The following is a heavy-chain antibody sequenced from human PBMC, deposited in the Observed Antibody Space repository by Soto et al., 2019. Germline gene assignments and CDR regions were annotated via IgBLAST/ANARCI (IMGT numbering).Heavy chain of an antibody. V-gene: IGHV1-58*01. CDR3: AAFATTGDAFDV. CDR1: GFTFTRSA. D-gene: IGHD4-17*01. J-gene: IGHJ3*01. Sequence: SVKVSCKASGFTFTRSAVQWVLQARGQRPEWIGWIVVGSGNTNYAQKFQERVTITRDMSTSTAYMELSSLRSEDTAVYYCAAFATTGDAFDVWGQGTMVTVSS. CDR2: IVVGSGNT.